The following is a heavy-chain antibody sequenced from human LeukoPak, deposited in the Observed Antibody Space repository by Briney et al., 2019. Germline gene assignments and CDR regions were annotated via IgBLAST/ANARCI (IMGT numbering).Heavy chain of an antibody. J-gene: IGHJ4*02. V-gene: IGHV3-48*03. CDR3: ARAVLSYYDSSGHYFDY. Sequence: GGSLRLSCAASGFTFSRYEMNWVRQAPGKGLEWVSYISSSGSTIYYADSVKGRFTISRDNAKNSLYLQMNSLRAEDTAVYYCARAVLSYYDSSGHYFDYWGQGTLVTVSS. CDR1: GFTFSRYE. D-gene: IGHD3-22*01. CDR2: ISSSGSTI.